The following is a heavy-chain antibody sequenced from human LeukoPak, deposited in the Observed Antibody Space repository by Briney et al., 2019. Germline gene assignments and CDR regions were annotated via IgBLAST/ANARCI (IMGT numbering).Heavy chain of an antibody. D-gene: IGHD4-17*01. CDR2: IYYSGST. Sequence: KPSETLSLTCTVSGGSISSYYWSWIRQPPGKGLEWIGYIYYSGSTNYNPSLKSRVTISVDTSKNQFSLKLSSVTDADTAVYYCARAFSDYYWYFDLWGRGTLVTVSS. CDR1: GGSISSYY. J-gene: IGHJ2*01. CDR3: ARAFSDYYWYFDL. V-gene: IGHV4-59*01.